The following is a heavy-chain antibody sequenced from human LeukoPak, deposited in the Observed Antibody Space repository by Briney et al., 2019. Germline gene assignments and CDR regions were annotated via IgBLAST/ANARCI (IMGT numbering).Heavy chain of an antibody. D-gene: IGHD1-1*01. CDR2: IRSKANSYAT. CDR1: GFTFSGSA. Sequence: TGGSLKLSCAASGFTFSGSAMHWVRQASGKGLEWIGRIRSKANSYATAYAASVKGRFTISRDDSKNTAYLQMNSLKTEDTAVYYCTRRVQIDYHYGMDVWGQGTTVTVSS. CDR3: TRRVQIDYHYGMDV. J-gene: IGHJ6*02. V-gene: IGHV3-73*01.